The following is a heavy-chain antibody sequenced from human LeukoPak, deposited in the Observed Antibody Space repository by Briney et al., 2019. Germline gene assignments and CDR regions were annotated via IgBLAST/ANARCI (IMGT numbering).Heavy chain of an antibody. CDR1: GDTFSSYA. Sequence: ASVKVSCKASGDTFSSYAISRVRQAPGQGLEWMGGIIPIFGTANYAQKFQGRVTITADESTSTAYMELSSLRSEDTAVYYCARDHCSSTSCYYLTDPPFDPWGQGTLVTVSS. V-gene: IGHV1-69*13. J-gene: IGHJ5*02. CDR3: ARDHCSSTSCYYLTDPPFDP. CDR2: IIPIFGTA. D-gene: IGHD2-2*01.